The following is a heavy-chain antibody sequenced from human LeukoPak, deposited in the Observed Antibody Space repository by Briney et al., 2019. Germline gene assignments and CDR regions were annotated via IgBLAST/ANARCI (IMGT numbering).Heavy chain of an antibody. Sequence: QTGGSLRLSCAASGFTFSSYWMSWVRQAPGKGLEWVANIKQDGSEKYYVDSVKGRFTISRDNAKNTLYLQMNNLRGEDTALYYCSKAGDTNYYRYGDYWGQGTLVTVSS. J-gene: IGHJ4*02. V-gene: IGHV3-7*03. CDR1: GFTFSSYW. CDR3: SKAGDTNYYRYGDY. CDR2: IKQDGSEK. D-gene: IGHD5-18*01.